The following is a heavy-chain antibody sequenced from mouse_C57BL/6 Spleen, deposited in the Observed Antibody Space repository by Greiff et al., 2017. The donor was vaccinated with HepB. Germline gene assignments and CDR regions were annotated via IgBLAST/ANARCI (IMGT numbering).Heavy chain of an antibody. CDR3: ARSDGSVPDY. D-gene: IGHD1-1*01. CDR1: GYSFTSYY. Sequence: QVHVKQSGPELVKPGASVKISCTASGYSFTSYYIHWVKQRPGQGLEWIGWIYPGSGNTKYNETFKGKATLTADTSSSTAYMQLSSLTSEDSAVYYSARSDGSVPDYWGQGTTLTVSS. CDR2: IYPGSGNT. V-gene: IGHV1-66*01. J-gene: IGHJ2*01.